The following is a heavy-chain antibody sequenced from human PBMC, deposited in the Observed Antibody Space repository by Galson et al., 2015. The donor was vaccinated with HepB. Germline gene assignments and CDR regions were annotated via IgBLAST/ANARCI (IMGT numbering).Heavy chain of an antibody. CDR1: GFTFSSFA. D-gene: IGHD2-2*03. Sequence: SLRLSCAASGFTFSSFAMSWVRQAPGKGLEWVSGITDNDATTYYADSVKGRFTISRDISKNTVYLQMNDLRAEDTAVYYCAKDYGDCSNGVCYAIPLDYWGQGTLVTASS. CDR2: ITDNDATT. J-gene: IGHJ4*02. V-gene: IGHV3-23*01. CDR3: AKDYGDCSNGVCYAIPLDY.